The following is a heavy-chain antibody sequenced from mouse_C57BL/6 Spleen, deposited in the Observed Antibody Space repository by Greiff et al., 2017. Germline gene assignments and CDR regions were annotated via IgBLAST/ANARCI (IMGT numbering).Heavy chain of an antibody. V-gene: IGHV7-3*01. J-gene: IGHJ1*03. D-gene: IGHD1-3*01. CDR1: GFTFTDYY. Sequence: EVQRVESGGGLVQPGGSLSLSCAASGFTFTDYYMSWVRQPPGKALQWLGFIRNKANGYTTESSASVQGRFTISRDNSQSILYLQMNGLRAEDSATYYCTRYPLRYFDVWGTGTTVTVSS. CDR3: TRYPLRYFDV. CDR2: IRNKANGYTT.